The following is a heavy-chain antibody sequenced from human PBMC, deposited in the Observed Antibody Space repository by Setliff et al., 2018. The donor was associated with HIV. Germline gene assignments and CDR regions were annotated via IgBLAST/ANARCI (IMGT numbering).Heavy chain of an antibody. CDR1: GASFRNYY. D-gene: IGHD3-9*01. CDR3: ARGKYFDGSPLPRDF. V-gene: IGHV4-34*01. J-gene: IGHJ4*02. Sequence: SQTLSLTCAVYGASFRNYYWNWIRHSPRKGLEWIGEVSHTGNTTYNPSLKSRLSMSVDSSKNQFSLTLTSITAADTALYFCARGKYFDGSPLPRDFWGQGSQVTVSS. CDR2: VSHTGNT.